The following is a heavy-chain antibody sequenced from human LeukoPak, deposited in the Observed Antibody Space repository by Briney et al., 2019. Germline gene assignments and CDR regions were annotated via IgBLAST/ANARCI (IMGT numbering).Heavy chain of an antibody. CDR2: IFHSGST. CDR1: GYSINSGFH. J-gene: IGHJ4*02. D-gene: IGHD1-1*01. V-gene: IGHV4-38-2*02. CDR3: ARRRRYRAADY. Sequence: SETLSLTCSVSGYSINSGFHWGWIRQPPGKGLEWIGNIFHSGSTYYNPSLKSRVTLSVDTSKNQFSLKLSSVTAADTAVYYCARRRRYRAADYWGQGTLVTVSS.